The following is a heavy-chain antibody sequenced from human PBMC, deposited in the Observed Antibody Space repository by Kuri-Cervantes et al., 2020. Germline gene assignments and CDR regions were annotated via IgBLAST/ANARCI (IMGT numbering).Heavy chain of an antibody. D-gene: IGHD3-10*01. CDR1: GFTFDDYA. CDR3: ARVRGVDYFDY. J-gene: IGHJ4*02. CDR2: ISWNSGSI. Sequence: SLKISCAASGFTFDDYAMHWVRQAPGKGLEWVSGISWNSGSIGYADSVKGRSTISRDNSKNTLYLQMNSLRAEDTAVYYCARVRGVDYFDYWGQGTLVTVSS. V-gene: IGHV3-9*01.